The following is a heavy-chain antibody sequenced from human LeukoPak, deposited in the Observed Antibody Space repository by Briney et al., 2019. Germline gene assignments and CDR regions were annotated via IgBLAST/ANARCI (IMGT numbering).Heavy chain of an antibody. Sequence: SETLSLTCTLSGGSISSSSYYWGWIRQPPGKGLEWIGSIYYSGSTYYNPSLKSRVTISVDTSKNQFSLKLSSVTAADTAVYYCARGGSSSLHYYYYMDVWGKGTTVTISS. CDR2: IYYSGST. CDR3: ARGGSSSLHYYYYMDV. CDR1: GGSISSSSYY. V-gene: IGHV4-39*07. D-gene: IGHD6-13*01. J-gene: IGHJ6*03.